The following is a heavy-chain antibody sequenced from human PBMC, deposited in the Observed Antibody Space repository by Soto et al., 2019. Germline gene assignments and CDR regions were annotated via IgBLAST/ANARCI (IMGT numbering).Heavy chain of an antibody. Sequence: SVKVSCKASGGTFSSYAISWVRQAPGQGLEWIGGIIPILGTANCAQKFQGRVTITADESTSTAYMELSSLRSEDTAVYYCARSEYYYDSSGYYVALRAFDIWGQGTMVTVSS. CDR3: ARSEYYYDSSGYYVALRAFDI. CDR2: IIPILGTA. D-gene: IGHD3-22*01. V-gene: IGHV1-69*13. J-gene: IGHJ3*02. CDR1: GGTFSSYA.